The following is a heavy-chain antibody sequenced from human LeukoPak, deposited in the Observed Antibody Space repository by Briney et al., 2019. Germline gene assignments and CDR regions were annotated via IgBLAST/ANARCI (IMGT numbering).Heavy chain of an antibody. CDR1: GGSIISYY. J-gene: IGHJ6*02. CDR2: VYTIGNT. CDR3: ARGWHYYGMDV. Sequence: SETLSLTCTVSGGSIISYYWNWIRQPAGKGLEWIGRVYTIGNTNYNPSFKSRVTMSLDTSKNQFSLKLSSVTAADTAVYYCARGWHYYGMDVWGQGTTVTVSS. V-gene: IGHV4-4*07. D-gene: IGHD5-24*01.